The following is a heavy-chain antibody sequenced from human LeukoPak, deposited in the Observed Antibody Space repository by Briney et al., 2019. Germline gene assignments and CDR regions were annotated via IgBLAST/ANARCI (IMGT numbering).Heavy chain of an antibody. CDR1: GFTFSSYA. V-gene: IGHV3-23*01. CDR3: AKTAWGPIDY. J-gene: IGHJ4*02. Sequence: GGSLRLSCAASGFTFSSYAMSWVRQAPGRGLEWVSVISGGGSSIHYADSVKGRFTISRDNSKNTLYLQMNGLRAEDTAVYYCAKTAWGPIDYWGQGTLVTVSS. CDR2: ISGGGSSI. D-gene: IGHD1-26*01.